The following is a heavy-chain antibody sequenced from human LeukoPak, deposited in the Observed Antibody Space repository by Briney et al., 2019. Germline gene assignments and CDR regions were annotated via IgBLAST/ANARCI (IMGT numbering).Heavy chain of an antibody. J-gene: IGHJ4*02. CDR1: GFTFSSYW. CDR2: INSDGSST. D-gene: IGHD1-26*01. V-gene: IGHV3-74*01. CDR3: ARGGAKAAFDY. Sequence: GGSLRLSCAASGFTFSSYWMHWVRQAPGEGLVWVSRINSDGSSTTYADSVKGRFTISRDNAKNTLYLQMNSLRAEDTAVYYCARGGAKAAFDYWGQGTLVAVSS.